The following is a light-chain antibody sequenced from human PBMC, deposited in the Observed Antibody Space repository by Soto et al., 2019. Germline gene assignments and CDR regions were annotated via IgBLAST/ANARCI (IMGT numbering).Light chain of an antibody. V-gene: IGKV3-15*01. CDR2: GAS. J-gene: IGKJ3*01. CDR3: QQYNDWPFT. Sequence: ETVMTQSPATLSVSPGERATLSCRASQSVSNNLAWYQQKPGQAPRLLIHGASTRATGLPARFSGSGSGTEFSLTISSLQSEDFAVYYCQQYNDWPFTFGPGTKVEIK. CDR1: QSVSNN.